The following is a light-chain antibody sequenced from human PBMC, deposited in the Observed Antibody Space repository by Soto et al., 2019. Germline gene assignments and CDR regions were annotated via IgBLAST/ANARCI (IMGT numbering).Light chain of an antibody. CDR1: QSVRSNY. CDR2: AAT. Sequence: EIVLTQSPATLSLSPGERATLSCWASQSVRSNYLACYQQRPGQARSILIYAATTSATCIPDRFSGSGSGSNFTLTICRVEAEVVAVYYCQYYGRSYTFGQGTKLEI. CDR3: QYYGRSYT. J-gene: IGKJ2*01. V-gene: IGKV3-20*01.